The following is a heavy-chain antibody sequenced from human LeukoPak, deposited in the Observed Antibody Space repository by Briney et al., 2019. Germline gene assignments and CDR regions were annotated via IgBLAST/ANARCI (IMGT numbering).Heavy chain of an antibody. D-gene: IGHD2-15*01. V-gene: IGHV3-64*01. CDR3: ARGSSGVVAATVLGY. CDR2: ISSNGGST. J-gene: IGHJ4*02. CDR1: GFTFSSYA. Sequence: PGGSLRLSCAASGFTFSSYAMHWVRQAPGKGLEYVSAISSNGGSTYYANSVKGRFTISRDNSKNTLYLQMGSLRAEDMAVYYCARGSSGVVAATVLGYWGQGTLVTVSS.